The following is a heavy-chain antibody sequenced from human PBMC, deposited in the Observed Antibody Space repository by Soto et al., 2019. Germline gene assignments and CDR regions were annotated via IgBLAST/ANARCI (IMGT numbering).Heavy chain of an antibody. CDR3: ATRRDGSGSLDQ. CDR2: SYHSGST. Sequence: TLSLTCAVSGASISSSDGWNWVRQPPGKGLEWIGESYHSGSTSYNPSLKSRGTLSVERSKNQFSLKLSSVTAADTAVYFCATRRDGSGSLDQWGQGTLVTVSS. D-gene: IGHD3-10*01. CDR1: GASISSSDG. J-gene: IGHJ4*02. V-gene: IGHV4-4*01.